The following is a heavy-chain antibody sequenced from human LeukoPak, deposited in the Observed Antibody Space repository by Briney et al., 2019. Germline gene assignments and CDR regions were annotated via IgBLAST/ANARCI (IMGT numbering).Heavy chain of an antibody. CDR1: GFTFSSYE. J-gene: IGHJ4*02. CDR2: ISSSGSTI. CDR3: AREREAYYFDY. V-gene: IGHV3-48*03. Sequence: GGSLRLSCAASGFTFSSYEMNWVRQAPGKGLEWVSYISSSGSTIYYADSVKGRFTISRDNAKNSLYPQMNSLRAEDTAVYYCAREREAYYFDYWGQGTLVTVSS.